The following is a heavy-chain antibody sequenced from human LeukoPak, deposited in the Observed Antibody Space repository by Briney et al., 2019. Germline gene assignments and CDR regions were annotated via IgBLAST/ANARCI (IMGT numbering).Heavy chain of an antibody. J-gene: IGHJ5*02. CDR3: AKDQGSVAAAVSWFDP. V-gene: IGHV3-23*01. Sequence: GGSLRLSCAASGLTFSSYAMSWVRQAPGKGLEWVSAISGSGGSTYYADSVKGRFTISRDNSKNTLYLQMNSLRAEDTAVYYCAKDQGSVAAAVSWFDPWGQGTLVTVSS. CDR1: GLTFSSYA. CDR2: ISGSGGST. D-gene: IGHD6-13*01.